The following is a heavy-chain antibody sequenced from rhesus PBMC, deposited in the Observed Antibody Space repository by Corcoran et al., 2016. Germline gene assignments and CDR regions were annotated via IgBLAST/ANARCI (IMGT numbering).Heavy chain of an antibody. CDR2: IYGKSAST. J-gene: IGHJ5-1*01. Sequence: QVKLQQWGEGLVKPSETLSLTCAVYGGSISGYYYWSWIRQPAGKGLEGIGYIYGKSASTNYNPSHKKRVNISKDTSKNQFSLKLSSVTAADTAVYYCARDRPQLVTTTNRFDVWGPGVLVTVSS. D-gene: IGHD1-44*01. CDR1: GGSISGYYY. V-gene: IGHV4-73*01. CDR3: ARDRPQLVTTTNRFDV.